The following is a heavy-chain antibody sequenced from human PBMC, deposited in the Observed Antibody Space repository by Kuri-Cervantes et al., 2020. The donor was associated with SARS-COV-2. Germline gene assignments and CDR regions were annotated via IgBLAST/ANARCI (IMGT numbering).Heavy chain of an antibody. CDR3: TRYSYYDGAGYRQDAFDM. CDR2: ISNTGSTI. D-gene: IGHD3-22*01. V-gene: IGHV3-48*03. CDR1: GFPFSSYE. Sequence: GGSLRLSCAASGFPFSSYEINWVRQAPGRGLEWLSYISNTGSTIYYADSVKGRFNISRDNAKNSLSLQMNSLRAEDTAVYYCTRYSYYDGAGYRQDAFDMWGQGTRVTVSS. J-gene: IGHJ3*02.